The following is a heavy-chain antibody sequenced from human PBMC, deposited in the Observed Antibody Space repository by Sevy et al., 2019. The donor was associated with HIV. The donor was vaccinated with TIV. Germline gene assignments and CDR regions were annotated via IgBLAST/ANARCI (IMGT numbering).Heavy chain of an antibody. CDR3: ARRVPHGLHSYFGMDV. CDR2: IYPGDSDT. V-gene: IGHV5-51*01. CDR1: GYTFTNYW. Sequence: GESLKISCTASGYTFTNYWVAWVRQMPGKGLEWMGIIYPGDSDTRYSLSFQGQVTISADKSINTAYLQWSSLKASDTAIYYCARRVPHGLHSYFGMDVWGQGTTVTVSS. D-gene: IGHD4-4*01. J-gene: IGHJ6*02.